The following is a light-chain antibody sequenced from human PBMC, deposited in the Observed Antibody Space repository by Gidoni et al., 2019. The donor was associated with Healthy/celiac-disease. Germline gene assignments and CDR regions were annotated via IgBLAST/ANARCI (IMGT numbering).Light chain of an antibody. CDR3: QQSNSTPGT. CDR2: AAS. CDR1: QSISSY. J-gene: IGKJ3*01. V-gene: IGKV1-39*01. Sequence: QLAQSPSSMSASVGDRVTITCRASQSISSYLNWYQQKPGKAPKLLIYAASSLQSGVPSRFSGSGSGTDFTLTISSLQPDDFATYYCQQSNSTPGTFGPGTKVDIK.